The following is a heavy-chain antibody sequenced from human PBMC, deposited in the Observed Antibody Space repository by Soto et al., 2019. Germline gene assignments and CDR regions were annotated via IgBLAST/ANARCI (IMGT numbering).Heavy chain of an antibody. CDR1: GYTFTRYT. V-gene: IGHV1-3*01. CDR2: INPDNGNT. D-gene: IGHD2-15*01. CDR3: ARGIAKGQLDP. J-gene: IGHJ5*02. Sequence: GASVKVSCRASGYTFTRYTRNWVRQAPGQRLEWMGWINPDNGNTKSSQKFQDRVIITRDTSASTAYMDLSSLRSEDTAVYYCARGIAKGQLDPCGQRTLVTVCS.